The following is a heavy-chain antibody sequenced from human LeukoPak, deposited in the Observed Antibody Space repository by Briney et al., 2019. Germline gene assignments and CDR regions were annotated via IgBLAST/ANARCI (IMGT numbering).Heavy chain of an antibody. D-gene: IGHD3-10*01. Sequence: ASVKVSCKASGYTFTGYYMHWVRQAPRQGLEWMGWINPNSGGTNYAQKFQGRVTMTRDTSISTAYMELSRLRSDDTAVYYCARKESDYYYMDVWGKGTTVTVSS. V-gene: IGHV1-2*02. CDR3: ARKESDYYYMDV. J-gene: IGHJ6*03. CDR1: GYTFTGYY. CDR2: INPNSGGT.